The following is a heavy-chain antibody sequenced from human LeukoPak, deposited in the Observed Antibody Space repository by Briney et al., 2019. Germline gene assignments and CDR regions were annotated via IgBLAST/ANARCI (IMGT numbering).Heavy chain of an antibody. CDR3: ARGDNSAFDI. Sequence: GGSLGLSCAASGFTFRSYRMNWVRQAPGKGLEWVASIKQGESERYYVDSVNGRFTISRDNAKNSLYLQMNSLRAEDTAVYYCARGDNSAFDIWGQGTMVTVSS. CDR2: IKQGESER. CDR1: GFTFRSYR. D-gene: IGHD3-22*01. V-gene: IGHV3-7*04. J-gene: IGHJ3*02.